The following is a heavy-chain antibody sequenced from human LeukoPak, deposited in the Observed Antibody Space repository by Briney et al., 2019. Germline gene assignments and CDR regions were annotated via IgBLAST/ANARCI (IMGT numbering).Heavy chain of an antibody. J-gene: IGHJ1*01. CDR2: IKSDGST. CDR1: GFTFSTYW. D-gene: IGHD3-22*01. CDR3: ARAPSEIGGYYPEYFRH. V-gene: IGHV3-74*01. Sequence: GGSLRLSCAASGFTFSTYWMHWVRQAPGKGLAWVSRIKSDGSTNYADSVKGRFTISRDNAKNTVSLQMDSLRPEDTGVYYCARAPSEIGGYYPEYFRHWGQGTLVTVSS.